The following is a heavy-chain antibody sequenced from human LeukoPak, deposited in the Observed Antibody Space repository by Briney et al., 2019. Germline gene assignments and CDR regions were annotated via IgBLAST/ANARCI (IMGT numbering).Heavy chain of an antibody. Sequence: SETLSLTCAVYGGSFSGYYWSWIRQPPGKGLEWIGEINHSGSTNYNPSLKSRVTISVDTSKNQFSLKLSSVTAADTAVYYRARLGGTQKGYAFDIWGQGTMVTVSS. CDR3: ARLGGTQKGYAFDI. V-gene: IGHV4-34*01. CDR1: GGSFSGYY. CDR2: INHSGST. D-gene: IGHD1-1*01. J-gene: IGHJ3*02.